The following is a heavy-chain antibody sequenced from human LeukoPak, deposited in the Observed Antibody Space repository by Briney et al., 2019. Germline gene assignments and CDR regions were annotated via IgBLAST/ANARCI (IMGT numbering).Heavy chain of an antibody. J-gene: IGHJ6*03. V-gene: IGHV4-30-2*01. CDR1: GGSISSGGYY. CDR3: ARGGDYDYYYYYMDV. D-gene: IGHD4-17*01. Sequence: SQTLSLTCTVSGGSISSGGYYWSWIRQHPGKGLEWIGYIYHSGSTYYNPSLKSRVTISVDRSKNQFSLKLSSVTAADTAVYYCARGGDYDYYYYYMDVWGKGTTVTVSS. CDR2: IYHSGST.